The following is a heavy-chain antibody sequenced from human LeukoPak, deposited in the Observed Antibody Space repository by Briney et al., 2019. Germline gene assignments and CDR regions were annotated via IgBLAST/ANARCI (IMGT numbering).Heavy chain of an antibody. J-gene: IGHJ6*02. D-gene: IGHD6-13*01. CDR3: AREGVWRRQLVDYYYGMDV. Sequence: XGSSTSYADSVKGRFTISRDNAKNTLYLQMSSLRAEDTAVYYCAREGVWRRQLVDYYYGMDVRGQGTTVTVSS. CDR2: XGSST. V-gene: IGHV3-74*01.